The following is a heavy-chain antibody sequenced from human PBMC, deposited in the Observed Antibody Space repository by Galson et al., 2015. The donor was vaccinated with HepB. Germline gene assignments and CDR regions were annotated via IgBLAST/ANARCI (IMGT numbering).Heavy chain of an antibody. CDR2: FDPEDGET. V-gene: IGHV1-24*01. CDR3: ATRNWNDEGDWFDP. J-gene: IGHJ5*02. CDR1: GYTLTELS. D-gene: IGHD1-1*01. Sequence: SVKVSCKVSGYTLTELSMHWVRQAPGKGLEWMGGFDPEDGETIYAQKFQGRVTMTEDTSTDTAYMELSSLRSEDTAVYYCATRNWNDEGDWFDPWGQGTLVTVSS.